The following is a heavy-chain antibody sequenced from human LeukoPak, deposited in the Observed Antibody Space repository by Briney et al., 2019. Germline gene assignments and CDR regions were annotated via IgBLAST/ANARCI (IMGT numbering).Heavy chain of an antibody. V-gene: IGHV1-18*04. J-gene: IGHJ5*02. CDR2: ISAYNGNT. Sequence: GASVKVSCKASGYTFTSYGISWVRQAPGQGLEWMGWISAYNGNTNYEQKLQGRVTMTTDTSTSTAYKELRSLRSDDTAVYYCARKLDYDWFDPWGQGTLVTVSS. D-gene: IGHD3/OR15-3a*01. CDR3: ARKLDYDWFDP. CDR1: GYTFTSYG.